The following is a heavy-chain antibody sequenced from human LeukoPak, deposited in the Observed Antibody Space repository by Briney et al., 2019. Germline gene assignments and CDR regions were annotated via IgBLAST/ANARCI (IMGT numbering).Heavy chain of an antibody. D-gene: IGHD3-10*01. V-gene: IGHV1-18*01. CDR3: ARLPPGSNYFDY. Sequence: GASVKVSCKASGFTFTISGFTWVRQAPGQGLEWMGWISPYNGNTKYGEKFEGRVTITTDTSTSTAYMELRSLRSDDTAVYYCARLPPGSNYFDYWGQGTLVTVSS. J-gene: IGHJ4*02. CDR1: GFTFTISG. CDR2: ISPYNGNT.